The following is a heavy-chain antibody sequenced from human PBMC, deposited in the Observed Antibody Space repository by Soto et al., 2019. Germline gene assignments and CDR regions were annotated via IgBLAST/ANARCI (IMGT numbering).Heavy chain of an antibody. CDR1: GGSFSGYY. CDR2: INHSGST. Sequence: SETLSLTCAVYGGSFSGYYWSWIRQPPGKGLEWIGEINHSGSTNYNPSLKSRVTISVDTSKNQFSLKLSSVTAADTAVYYCARGTEVLDGWFDPWGQGTLVTVSS. V-gene: IGHV4-34*01. CDR3: ARGTEVLDGWFDP. J-gene: IGHJ5*02.